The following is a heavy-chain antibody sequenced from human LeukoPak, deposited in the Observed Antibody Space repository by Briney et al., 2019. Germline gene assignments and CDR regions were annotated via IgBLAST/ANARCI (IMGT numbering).Heavy chain of an antibody. D-gene: IGHD3-10*01. CDR2: ISYAGSNK. J-gene: IGHJ4*02. CDR1: GFTFSSYV. V-gene: IGHV3-33*06. Sequence: GRSLRLSCAASGFTFSSYVMHWVRQAPGKGLEWVAVISYAGSNKYYADSVKGRFTISRDNSKNTLYLQMNSLRAEDTALYYCAKGLDGSGSYSPLDYWGQGTLVTVSS. CDR3: AKGLDGSGSYSPLDY.